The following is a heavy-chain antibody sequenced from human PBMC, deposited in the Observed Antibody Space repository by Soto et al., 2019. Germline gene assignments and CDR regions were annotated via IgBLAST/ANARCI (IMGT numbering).Heavy chain of an antibody. Sequence: GGSLRLSCAASGFTFSSYGMHWVRQAPGKGLEWVAVIWYDGSNKYYADSVKGRFTISRDNSKNTLYLQMNSLRAEDTAVYYCARDPYDFWSGSYYYGMDVWGQGTTVTVSS. D-gene: IGHD3-3*01. CDR2: IWYDGSNK. CDR3: ARDPYDFWSGSYYYGMDV. J-gene: IGHJ6*02. V-gene: IGHV3-33*01. CDR1: GFTFSSYG.